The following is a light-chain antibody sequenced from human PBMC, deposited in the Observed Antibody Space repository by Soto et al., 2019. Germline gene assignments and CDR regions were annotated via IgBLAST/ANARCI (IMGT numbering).Light chain of an antibody. CDR3: QQSYSTPRT. CDR2: AAS. J-gene: IGKJ1*01. V-gene: IGKV1-39*01. CDR1: QSISSY. Sequence: DIQMTQSPSSLSASVGDRVTITCRASQSISSYLNWYQQKPGKAPKLLIYAASSLQSGVPSRFSGSGSGTEFTLTISSLQAEDFATYYCQQSYSTPRTFGQGIKVEIK.